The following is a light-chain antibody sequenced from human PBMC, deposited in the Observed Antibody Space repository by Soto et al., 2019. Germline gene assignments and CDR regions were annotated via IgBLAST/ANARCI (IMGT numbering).Light chain of an antibody. CDR3: QQVESYPST. CDR1: QNISSY. Sequence: DIQMTQSPSSLSASVGDRVTITCRASQNISSYLNWYQQKPGKAPKLLIYAASSLQSGVPSRFSGSGSGTDFTLTISSLQPEDFATYYCQQVESYPSTFGGGTKVDIK. J-gene: IGKJ4*01. V-gene: IGKV1-39*01. CDR2: AAS.